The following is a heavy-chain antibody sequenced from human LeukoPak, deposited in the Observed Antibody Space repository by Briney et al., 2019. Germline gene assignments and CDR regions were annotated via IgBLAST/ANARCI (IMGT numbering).Heavy chain of an antibody. CDR3: AKVDCSGGSCYSGDAFDI. CDR2: IWYDGSNK. Sequence: GGSLRLSCAASGFTFSSYGMHWVRQAPGKGLEWVAVIWYDGSNKYYADSVKGRFTISRDNSKNTLYLQMNSLRAEDTALYYCAKVDCSGGSCYSGDAFDIWGQGTMVTVSS. D-gene: IGHD2-15*01. CDR1: GFTFSSYG. V-gene: IGHV3-30*02. J-gene: IGHJ3*02.